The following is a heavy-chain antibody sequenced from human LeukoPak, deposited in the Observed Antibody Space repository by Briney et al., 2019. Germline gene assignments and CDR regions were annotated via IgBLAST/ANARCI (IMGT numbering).Heavy chain of an antibody. J-gene: IGHJ4*02. CDR1: GFTFSSYD. D-gene: IGHD3-10*01. CDR2: ISSSSRYI. CDR3: ARDWNLKGEDY. Sequence: GGSLRLSCAASGFTFSSYDMNWIRQAPGKGLEWVSSISSSSRYIYYADSVKGRFTISRDSAQNSLYLQMNSLRAEDTAVYYCARDWNLKGEDYWGQGTLVTVSS. V-gene: IGHV3-21*01.